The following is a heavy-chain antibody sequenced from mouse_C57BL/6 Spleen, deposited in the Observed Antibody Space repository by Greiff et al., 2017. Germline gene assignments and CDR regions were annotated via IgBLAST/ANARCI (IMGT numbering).Heavy chain of an antibody. CDR1: GYTFTSYT. V-gene: IGHV1-4*01. Sequence: VQLQQSGAELARPGASVKMSCKASGYTFTSYTMHWVKQRPGQGLEWIGYINPSSGYTTYNQKFKDKATLTADKSSSTAYMQLSSLTSEDSAVYYCARDDYGGLRAMDYWGQGTSVTVSS. D-gene: IGHD2-4*01. CDR2: INPSSGYT. CDR3: ARDDYGGLRAMDY. J-gene: IGHJ4*01.